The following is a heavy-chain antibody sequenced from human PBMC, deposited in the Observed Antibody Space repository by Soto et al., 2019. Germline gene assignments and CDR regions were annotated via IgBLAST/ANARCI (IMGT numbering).Heavy chain of an antibody. Sequence: GGSLRLSCAASGFTFSSYAMSWVRQAPGKGLEWVSAISGSGGSTYYADSVKGRFTISRDNSKNTLYLQMNSLRAEDTAVYYCAKDTYYYDSSGYLGYYFDYWGQGTLVTVSS. V-gene: IGHV3-23*01. J-gene: IGHJ4*02. CDR2: ISGSGGST. CDR3: AKDTYYYDSSGYLGYYFDY. CDR1: GFTFSSYA. D-gene: IGHD3-22*01.